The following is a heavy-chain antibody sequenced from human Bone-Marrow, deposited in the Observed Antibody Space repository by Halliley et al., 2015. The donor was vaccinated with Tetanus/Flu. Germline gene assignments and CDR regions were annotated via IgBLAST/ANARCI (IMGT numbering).Heavy chain of an antibody. CDR3: GRTRIAVTGYYFDY. Sequence: WIGYIYSSGHPNYNPSLKTRVNISVDTSKNQFSLRLSSVTAADTAVYYCGRTRIAVTGYYFDYWGLGTLVTVSS. D-gene: IGHD6-19*01. V-gene: IGHV4-59*01. CDR2: IYSSGHP. J-gene: IGHJ4*02.